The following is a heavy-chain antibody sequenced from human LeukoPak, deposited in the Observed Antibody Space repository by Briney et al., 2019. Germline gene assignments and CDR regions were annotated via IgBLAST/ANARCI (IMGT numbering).Heavy chain of an antibody. D-gene: IGHD1-1*01. CDR1: GFTFSNAW. CDR3: TTEGGVEDYFDR. V-gene: IGHV3-15*01. Sequence: AGGSLRLSCAASGFTFSNAWMSWVRQAPGKGLEWVGRIKSKTDGGTTDYAAPVKGRFTISRDDSKNTLYLQMNSLKTEDTAVYYCTTEGGVEDYFDRWGQGTLVTVSS. CDR2: IKSKTDGGTT. J-gene: IGHJ4*02.